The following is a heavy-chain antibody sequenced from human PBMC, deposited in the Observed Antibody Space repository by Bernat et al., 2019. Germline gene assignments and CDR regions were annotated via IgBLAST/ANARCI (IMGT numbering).Heavy chain of an antibody. CDR3: ARGPPYYDILTGYYLETNFDY. CDR1: GFTFSSYA. V-gene: IGHV3-30-3*01. Sequence: VQLVESGGGLVQPGRSLRLSCAASGFTFSSYAMHWVRQAPGKGLEWVAVISYDGSNKYYADSVKGRFTISRDNSKNTLYLQMNSLRAEDTAVYYCARGPPYYDILTGYYLETNFDYWGQGTLVTVSS. J-gene: IGHJ4*02. CDR2: ISYDGSNK. D-gene: IGHD3-9*01.